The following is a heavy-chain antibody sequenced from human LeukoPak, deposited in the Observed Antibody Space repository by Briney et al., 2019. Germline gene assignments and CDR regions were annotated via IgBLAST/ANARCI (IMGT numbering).Heavy chain of an antibody. V-gene: IGHV4-4*07. CDR3: ARELGDSSGPEYYHGMDV. CDR2: VYISGSN. Sequence: SETLSLTCTISGASIRSYYWSWIWQPAGKGLEWIGRVYISGSNNYNPSLKSRVTMSVDTSKNQFSLNLNSVTAADTAVYYCARELGDSSGPEYYHGMDVWGQGTTVTVSS. CDR1: GASIRSYY. J-gene: IGHJ6*02. D-gene: IGHD6-19*01.